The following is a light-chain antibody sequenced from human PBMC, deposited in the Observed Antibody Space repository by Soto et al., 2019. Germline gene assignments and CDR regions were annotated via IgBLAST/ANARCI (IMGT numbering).Light chain of an antibody. J-gene: IGLJ3*02. CDR3: SSYAASNNFYFV. V-gene: IGLV2-8*01. Sequence: QSVLTQPPSASGSPGQSVTISCTGTNSDVGGYNYVSWYQQYPGRAPKLMIYEVTKRPSGVPDRFSGSKSGNTASPTVSGLQAEDEADYYCSSYAASNNFYFVFGGGTQLTVL. CDR2: EVT. CDR1: NSDVGGYNY.